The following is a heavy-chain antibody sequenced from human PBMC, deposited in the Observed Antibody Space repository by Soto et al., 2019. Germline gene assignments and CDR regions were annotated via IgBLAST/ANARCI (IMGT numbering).Heavy chain of an antibody. Sequence: QVQVVQSGAEVNKPGASVKVSCKASGYTFRAYSMNWVRQAPGQRLEWMGWINGVNGNTEYSQTFQGRVTITRDTSASIAYMELSSLRTEYTAVYYCARRSNAGLAYWGQGTLVTVSS. J-gene: IGHJ4*02. CDR2: INGVNGNT. CDR1: GYTFRAYS. V-gene: IGHV1-3*01. CDR3: ARRSNAGLAY. D-gene: IGHD4-4*01.